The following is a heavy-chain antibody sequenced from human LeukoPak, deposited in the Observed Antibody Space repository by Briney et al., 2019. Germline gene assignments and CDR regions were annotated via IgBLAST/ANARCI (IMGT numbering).Heavy chain of an antibody. CDR2: INPNSAT. V-gene: IGHV1-2*02. D-gene: IGHD1-26*01. CDR3: SRGEVDGPDFDY. CDR1: GYTFTDYY. Sequence: ASVKVSCRASGYTFTDYYMHWVRQAPGQGLEWMGWINPNSATNYAQKFQGRVTMTRDTPISTAYMELSRLTSDDMAVYYCSRGEVDGPDFDYWGQGTLVTVSS. J-gene: IGHJ4*02.